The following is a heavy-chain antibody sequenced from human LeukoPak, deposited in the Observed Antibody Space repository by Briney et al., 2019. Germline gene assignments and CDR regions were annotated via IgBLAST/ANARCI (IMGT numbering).Heavy chain of an antibody. J-gene: IGHJ4*02. CDR2: IYHSGST. V-gene: IGHV4-38-2*01. CDR1: GYSISSGYC. D-gene: IGHD3-10*01. Sequence: SETLSLTCAVSGYSISSGYCWGWIRQPPGKGLEWIGSIYHSGSTYYNPSLKSRVTISVDTSKNQFSLKLSSVTAADTAVYYCARRAYGSGSYYNDYWGQGTLVTVSS. CDR3: ARRAYGSGSYYNDY.